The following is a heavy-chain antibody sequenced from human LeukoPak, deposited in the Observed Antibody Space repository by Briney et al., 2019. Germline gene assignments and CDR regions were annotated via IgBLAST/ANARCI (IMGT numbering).Heavy chain of an antibody. Sequence: PGGSLRLSCAASGFTFSNAWMSWVRQAPGKGLEWVGRIKSKTDGGTTDYAAPVKGRFTISRDDSKNTLYLQMNSLKTEDTAVYYCTTDQDSPGVGATNYYYGMDVWGQGTTVTVSS. D-gene: IGHD1-26*01. CDR1: GFTFSNAW. CDR3: TTDQDSPGVGATNYYYGMDV. V-gene: IGHV3-15*01. CDR2: IKSKTDGGTT. J-gene: IGHJ6*02.